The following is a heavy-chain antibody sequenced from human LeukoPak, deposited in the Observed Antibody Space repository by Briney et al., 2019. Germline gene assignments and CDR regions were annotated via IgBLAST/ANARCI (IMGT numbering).Heavy chain of an antibody. J-gene: IGHJ4*02. V-gene: IGHV3-53*01. CDR3: ARMFGGNYYGYYFDY. CDR2: LYSGGMT. D-gene: IGHD1-26*01. Sequence: PGGYLRLSCAASGFTVNNYYMTWVRQAPGKGLECVSILYSGGMTYCADSVEGRFTISTDTSKNTVNLQMNSLRAEDTAIYYCARMFGGNYYGYYFDYWGQGSMLTVSS. CDR1: GFTVNNYY.